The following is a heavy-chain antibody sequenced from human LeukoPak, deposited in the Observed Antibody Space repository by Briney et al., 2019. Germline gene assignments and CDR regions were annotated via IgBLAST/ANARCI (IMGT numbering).Heavy chain of an antibody. CDR2: IDRSGSYI. D-gene: IGHD3-22*01. CDR3: GMRGLTFD. Sequence: GGSLRLSCAASGFTFSTLDFNWVRQAPGRGLEWVSSIDRSGSYIYYADSVKGRFTISRDNAKNSLYLQMDSLRAEDTAVYYCGMRGLTFDWGRGTLVTVSS. J-gene: IGHJ4*02. CDR1: GFTFSTLD. V-gene: IGHV3-21*01.